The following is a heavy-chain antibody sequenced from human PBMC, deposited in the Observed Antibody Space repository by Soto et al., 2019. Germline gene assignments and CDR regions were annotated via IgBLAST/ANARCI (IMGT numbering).Heavy chain of an antibody. D-gene: IGHD3-22*01. Sequence: SETLFLTCAVSGGSISSSNWWSWVRQPPGKGLEWIGEIYHSGSTNYNPSLKSRVTISVDKSKNQFSLSLASVTAADTAVYYCARLGDYYQAFDYWGQGNLVTVSS. J-gene: IGHJ4*02. CDR2: IYHSGST. CDR3: ARLGDYYQAFDY. V-gene: IGHV4-4*02. CDR1: GGSISSSNW.